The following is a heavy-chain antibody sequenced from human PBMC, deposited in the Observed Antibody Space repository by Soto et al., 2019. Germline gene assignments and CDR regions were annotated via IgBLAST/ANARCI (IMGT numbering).Heavy chain of an antibody. Sequence: GGSLRLSCAASGFPFSSYAMTWVRQTPGKGLEWVSGISGSGGITYYADSVKGRFTISRDNSNNTLFLQMYSLRADDTAVYYCAKSLSASPNYFFDSWGQGTLVTSPQ. J-gene: IGHJ4*02. CDR1: GFPFSSYA. CDR3: AKSLSASPNYFFDS. CDR2: ISGSGGIT. V-gene: IGHV3-23*01. D-gene: IGHD1-1*01.